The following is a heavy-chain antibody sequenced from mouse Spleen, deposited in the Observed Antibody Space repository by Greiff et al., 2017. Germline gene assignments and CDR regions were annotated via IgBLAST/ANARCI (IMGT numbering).Heavy chain of an antibody. Sequence: QVQLQQSGAELVRPGASVTLSCKASGYTFTDYEMHWVKQTPVHGLEWIGAIDPETGGTAYNQKFKGKAILTADKSSSTAYMELRSLTSEDSAVYYCTRSERTGTMFAYWGQGTLVTVSA. CDR1: GYTFTDYE. J-gene: IGHJ3*01. CDR2: IDPETGGT. D-gene: IGHD4-1*01. CDR3: TRSERTGTMFAY. V-gene: IGHV1-15*01.